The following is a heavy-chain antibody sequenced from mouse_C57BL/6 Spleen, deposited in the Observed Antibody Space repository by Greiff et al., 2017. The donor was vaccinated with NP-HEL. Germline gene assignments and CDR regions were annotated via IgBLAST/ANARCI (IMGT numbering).Heavy chain of an antibody. J-gene: IGHJ1*03. Sequence: ESGAELARPGASVKLSCKASGYTFTSYGISWVKQRTGQGLEWIGEIYPRSGNTYYNEKFKGKATLTADKSSSTAYMELRSLTSEDSAVYFCARDYGSSYGYFDVWGTGTTVTVSS. D-gene: IGHD1-1*01. V-gene: IGHV1-81*01. CDR2: IYPRSGNT. CDR3: ARDYGSSYGYFDV. CDR1: GYTFTSYG.